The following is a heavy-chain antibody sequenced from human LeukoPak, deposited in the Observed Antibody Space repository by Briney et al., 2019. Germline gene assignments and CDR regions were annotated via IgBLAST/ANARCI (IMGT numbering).Heavy chain of an antibody. J-gene: IGHJ4*02. D-gene: IGHD2-8*01. CDR2: ISSSGSSI. CDR1: GFTSSSYE. CDR3: ARVKGYAIDY. Sequence: GSLRLSCAASGFTSSSYEMNRGRQAPGKGLERVSYISSSGSSIYYADSVKGRFTISRDNAKNSLYLQMNSLRAEDTAVYYCARVKGYAIDYWGQGTLVTVSS. V-gene: IGHV3-48*03.